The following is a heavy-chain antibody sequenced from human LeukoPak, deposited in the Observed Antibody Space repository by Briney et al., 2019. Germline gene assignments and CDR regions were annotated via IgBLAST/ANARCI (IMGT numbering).Heavy chain of an antibody. Sequence: GGSLRLSCAASGFTFSSYSMNWVRQAPGKGLEWVSSISSSSSYIYYADSVKGRFTISRDNAKNSLYLQMNSLRAEDTAVYYCARNLYPGIVVVVAACLWGQGTLVPGSS. CDR3: ARNLYPGIVVVVAACL. J-gene: IGHJ4*01. V-gene: IGHV3-21*04. D-gene: IGHD2-15*01. CDR2: ISSSSSYI. CDR1: GFTFSSYS.